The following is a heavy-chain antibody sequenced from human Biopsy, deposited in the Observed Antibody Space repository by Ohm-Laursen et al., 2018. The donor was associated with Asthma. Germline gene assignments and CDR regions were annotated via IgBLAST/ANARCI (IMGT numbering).Heavy chain of an antibody. J-gene: IGHJ4*02. CDR1: GYSLTDLS. D-gene: IGHD4-17*01. Sequence: EASVKVSCKISGYSLTDLSMHWVRQAPGQGLEWMGGHDHEEGGTVNARRFQGRVTMTEDTSTDTAYMELSSLSSDDTAVYYCASDFPKDYVRYNFQFWGQGTLVTVSP. CDR3: ASDFPKDYVRYNFQF. V-gene: IGHV1-24*01. CDR2: HDHEEGGT.